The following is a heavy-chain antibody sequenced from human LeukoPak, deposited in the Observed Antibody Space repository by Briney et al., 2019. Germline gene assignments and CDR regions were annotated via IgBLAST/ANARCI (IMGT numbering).Heavy chain of an antibody. D-gene: IGHD3-10*01. J-gene: IGHJ5*02. CDR2: IIPIFGTA. CDR1: GGTFSSYA. Sequence: SVKVSCKASGGTFSSYAISWVRQAPGQGLEWMGGIIPIFGTASYAQKFQGRVTITADESTSTAYMELSSLRSEDTAVYYCARDLGELSRASANWFDPWGQGTLVTVSS. CDR3: ARDLGELSRASANWFDP. V-gene: IGHV1-69*13.